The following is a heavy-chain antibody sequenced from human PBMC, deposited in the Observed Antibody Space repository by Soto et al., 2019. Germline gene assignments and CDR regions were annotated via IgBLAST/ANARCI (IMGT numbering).Heavy chain of an antibody. Sequence: LGGSLRLSCAASGFTFSSYSMNWVRQAPGKGLEWVSSISSSSSYIYYADSVKGRFTISRDNAKNSLYLQMNSLRAEDTAVYYCARAKRDIAVNYFDYWGQGTLVTVSS. J-gene: IGHJ4*02. D-gene: IGHD6-19*01. CDR2: ISSSSSYI. CDR1: GFTFSSYS. V-gene: IGHV3-21*01. CDR3: ARAKRDIAVNYFDY.